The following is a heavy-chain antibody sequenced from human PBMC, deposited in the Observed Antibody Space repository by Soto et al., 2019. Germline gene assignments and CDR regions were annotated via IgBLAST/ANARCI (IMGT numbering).Heavy chain of an antibody. CDR3: AKDLGDYVRYTVYYGMDV. V-gene: IGHV3-23*01. J-gene: IGHJ6*02. Sequence: GGSLRLSCAASGFTFSSYAMSWVRQAPGKGLEWVSAISGSGGSTYYADSVKGRFTISRDNSKNTLYLQMNSLRAEDTAVYYCAKDLGDYVRYTVYYGMDVWGQGTTVTVSS. CDR2: ISGSGGST. D-gene: IGHD4-17*01. CDR1: GFTFSSYA.